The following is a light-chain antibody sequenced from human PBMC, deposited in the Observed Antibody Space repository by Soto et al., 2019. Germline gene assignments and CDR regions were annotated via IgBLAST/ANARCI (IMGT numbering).Light chain of an antibody. CDR1: KLVDKD. J-gene: IGLJ2*01. V-gene: IGLV3-1*01. CDR2: QDS. Sequence: YELTQPPSVAVSTGQTASITCSGDKLVDKDVCWYQQKPVQSPVLVIYQDSKRTSVIPERFSGSNSGNTATLTISGTQAMDEAEYYSEAWDSSTTGLGVGTKLTVL. CDR3: EAWDSSTTG.